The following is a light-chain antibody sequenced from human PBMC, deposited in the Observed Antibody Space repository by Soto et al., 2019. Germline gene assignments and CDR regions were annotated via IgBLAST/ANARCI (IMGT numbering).Light chain of an antibody. CDR2: SNN. J-gene: IGLJ2*01. V-gene: IGLV1-44*01. CDR1: SPNIGSNT. Sequence: QSVLTQPPSASGTPGQRVTISCSGSSPNIGSNTVNWYQQLPGTAPKLLIYSNNQRPSGVPDRFSGSKSGTSGSLAISGLQSEDEADYYCAAWDDSLNGAVFGGGTKLTVL. CDR3: AAWDDSLNGAV.